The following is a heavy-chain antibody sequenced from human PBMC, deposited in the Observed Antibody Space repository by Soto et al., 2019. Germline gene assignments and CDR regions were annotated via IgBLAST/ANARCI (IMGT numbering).Heavy chain of an antibody. D-gene: IGHD5-18*01. CDR1: GGTFSSYA. CDR2: IIPIFGTA. CDR3: ARVSYGYGYCAC. V-gene: IGHV1-69*12. J-gene: IGHJ4*01. Sequence: QVQLVQSGAEVKKPGSSVKVSCKASGGTFSSYAISWVRQAPGQGLEWMGGIIPIFGTANYAQKFQGRVTMTADESTVTSYMELSSLRSEGTAVYFWARVSYGYGYCACWGLGTLVTVSS.